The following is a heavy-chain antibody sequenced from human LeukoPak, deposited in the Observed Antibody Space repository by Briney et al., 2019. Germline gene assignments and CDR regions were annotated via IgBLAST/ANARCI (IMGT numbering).Heavy chain of an antibody. V-gene: IGHV4-59*01. CDR2: IYDSGTT. J-gene: IGHJ4*02. D-gene: IGHD1-1*01. CDR1: GGSISSYY. CDR3: AKISGTFNY. Sequence: SETLSLTCTVSGGSISSYYWSWVRQPPGKGLEWIGYIYDSGTTNYNPSLKSRVTISVDTSKNQFSLKLSSVTAADTVVYYCAKISGTFNYWGQGTLVTVSS.